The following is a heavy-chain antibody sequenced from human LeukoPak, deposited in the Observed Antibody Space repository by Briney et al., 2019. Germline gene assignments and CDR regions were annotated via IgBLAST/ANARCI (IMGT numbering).Heavy chain of an antibody. V-gene: IGHV3-48*03. D-gene: IGHD6-25*01. Sequence: GGSLRLSCAASGFTFSTYEMNWVRQAPGKGLEWVSYISSSGGTIYYADSVEGRFTISRDNAKNSLYLQMNSLRAEDTAVYYCARDGDLTPAVPFDYWGQGTLVTVSS. CDR3: ARDGDLTPAVPFDY. J-gene: IGHJ4*02. CDR2: ISSSGGTI. CDR1: GFTFSTYE.